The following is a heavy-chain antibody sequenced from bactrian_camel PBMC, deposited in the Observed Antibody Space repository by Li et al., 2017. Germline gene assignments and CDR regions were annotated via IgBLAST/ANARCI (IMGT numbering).Heavy chain of an antibody. CDR1: GQTISDYC. CDR2: IDKDGPT. J-gene: IGHJ4*01. D-gene: IGHD6*01. Sequence: LVESGGGSVRPGGSLRLSCQASGQTISDYCIGWFRRTAGTKRDPVAIDKDGPTVYIESVKGRFTLSRDNDRNIVDLQMNALQVEDTAMYYCAASQPPTYAGSWYQPTTYKFWGHGTQVTVS. V-gene: IGHV3S53*01. CDR3: AASQPPTYAGSWYQPTTYKF.